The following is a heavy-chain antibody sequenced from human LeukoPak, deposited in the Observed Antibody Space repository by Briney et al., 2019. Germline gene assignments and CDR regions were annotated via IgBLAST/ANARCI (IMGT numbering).Heavy chain of an antibody. D-gene: IGHD6-19*01. CDR2: ISPYNGDT. J-gene: IGHJ4*02. Sequence: ASVKVSCKASDYDFTSVGITWVRQAPGQGLEWMGWISPYNGDTRYVQKLQGRVTMTTDTSTSTAYMELGSLRFDDTAVYYCARAGSGSGWYFDYWGQGTLVTVSS. CDR3: ARAGSGSGWYFDY. V-gene: IGHV1-18*01. CDR1: DYDFTSVG.